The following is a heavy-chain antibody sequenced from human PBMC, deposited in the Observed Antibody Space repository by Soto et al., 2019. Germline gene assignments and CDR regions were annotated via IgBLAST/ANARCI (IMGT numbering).Heavy chain of an antibody. D-gene: IGHD3-16*01. J-gene: IGHJ4*02. Sequence: EVQLMESGGGLVQPGGSLRLSCTASGFPFRDYWMRWVRQAPGKGLVWVSRINLDGSVTNYADSVKGRFTISRDNARNTLYLQMNSLRAGDTAVYYCVRGGRGGFDYWGQGTLVTVSS. V-gene: IGHV3-74*01. CDR1: GFPFRDYW. CDR3: VRGGRGGFDY. CDR2: INLDGSVT.